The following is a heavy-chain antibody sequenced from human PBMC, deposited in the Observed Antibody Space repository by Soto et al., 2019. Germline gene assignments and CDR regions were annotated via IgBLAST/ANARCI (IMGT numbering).Heavy chain of an antibody. V-gene: IGHV2-5*02. CDR2: IYWDEDK. J-gene: IGHJ4*02. CDR3: AHTQAGTRRQDPFDF. Sequence: QITLKESGPTLIKPTQTLTLTCRFSGFSLTSTGAGVGWIRQPPGKALQRLAVIYWDEDKRYSPSVKSRLTITKDTSKNQVVLIMTNMDPVDTATYFGAHTQAGTRRQDPFDFWGQGILVTVSS. CDR1: GFSLTSTGAG. D-gene: IGHD6-13*01.